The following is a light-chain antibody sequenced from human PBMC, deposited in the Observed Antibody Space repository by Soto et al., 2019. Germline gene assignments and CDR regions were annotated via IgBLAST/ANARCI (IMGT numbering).Light chain of an antibody. J-gene: IGKJ4*01. CDR1: QGIGND. Sequence: AIQMAQSPSSLSASVGDRVTITCRASQGIGNDVGWYQQKPAKATKLLLYAATTLQSGVRSRFSGTRSGTDFTLTISRLQPEDFSTYYCLQDHNYPITFGGGTKVEIK. CDR2: AAT. CDR3: LQDHNYPIT. V-gene: IGKV1-6*02.